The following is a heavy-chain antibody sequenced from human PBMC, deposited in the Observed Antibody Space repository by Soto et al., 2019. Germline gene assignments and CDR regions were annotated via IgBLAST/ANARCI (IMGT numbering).Heavy chain of an antibody. CDR1: GYTFTSYG. Sequence: QVQLVQPGAEVKKPGASVKVSCKASGYTFTSYGIIWVRQAPGQGLAWMGWISAYNGNTNDAQKLKGRVTMTTNTSTSKAYMELSSLRSDDTAVYYCARDGAMGESYYYYGMDVWGQGTTVTVSS. V-gene: IGHV1-18*01. D-gene: IGHD3-16*01. J-gene: IGHJ6*02. CDR3: ARDGAMGESYYYYGMDV. CDR2: ISAYNGNT.